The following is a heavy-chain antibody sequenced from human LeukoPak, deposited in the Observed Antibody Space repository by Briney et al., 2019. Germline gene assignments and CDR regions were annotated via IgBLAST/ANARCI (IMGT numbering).Heavy chain of an antibody. J-gene: IGHJ3*02. D-gene: IGHD5-12*01. V-gene: IGHV3-9*01. Sequence: GGSLRLSCAASGFTFDDYAMHWVRQAPGKGLEWVSGISWNSGSIGYADSVKGRFTVSRDNAKNSLYLQMNSLRAEDTALYYCAKDIKVATILVGAFDIWGQGTMVTVSS. CDR2: ISWNSGSI. CDR3: AKDIKVATILVGAFDI. CDR1: GFTFDDYA.